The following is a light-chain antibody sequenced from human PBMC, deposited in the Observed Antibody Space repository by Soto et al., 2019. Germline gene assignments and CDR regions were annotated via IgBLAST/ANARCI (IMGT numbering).Light chain of an antibody. CDR1: SSDVGGYKY. CDR3: SSFTSSITYV. CDR2: EVS. V-gene: IGLV2-14*01. Sequence: QSAVTQPACVSLSPGQSITISCTGTSSDVGGYKYVSWYQQQPGRAPKLILYEVSNRPSGVAHRFSGSKSGNTASLTISGLQAEDEADYYCSSFTSSITYVFGTGTKVTVL. J-gene: IGLJ1*01.